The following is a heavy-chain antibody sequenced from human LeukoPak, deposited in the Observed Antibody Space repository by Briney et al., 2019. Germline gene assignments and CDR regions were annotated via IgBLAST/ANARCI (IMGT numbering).Heavy chain of an antibody. V-gene: IGHV4-39*01. CDR1: GGSISSSSYY. CDR2: IYYSGST. CDR3: ARQRSNYDFWSGFHYGMDV. D-gene: IGHD3-3*01. J-gene: IGHJ6*02. Sequence: SETLSLTCTVSGGSISSSSYYWGWIRQPPGKGLEWIVSIYYSGSTYYNPSLKSRVTISVYTSKNQFSLKLSSVTAADTAVYYCARQRSNYDFWSGFHYGMDVWGQGTTVTVSS.